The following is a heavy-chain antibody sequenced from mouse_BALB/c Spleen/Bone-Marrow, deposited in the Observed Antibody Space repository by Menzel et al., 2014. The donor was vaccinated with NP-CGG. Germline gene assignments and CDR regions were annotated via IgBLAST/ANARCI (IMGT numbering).Heavy chain of an antibody. V-gene: IGHV1S56*01. CDR3: ARQAMDY. CDR2: IYPGDGST. CDR1: GYTFTSYY. J-gene: IGHJ4*01. Sequence: QVQLQQSGPELVKPGASVKMSCKASGYTFTSYYIHWVKQRPGQGLEWVGWIYPGDGSTKYNEKFKGKTTLTADKSSSTACMLLSSLTSEDSAIYFCARQAMDYWGQGTSVTVSS.